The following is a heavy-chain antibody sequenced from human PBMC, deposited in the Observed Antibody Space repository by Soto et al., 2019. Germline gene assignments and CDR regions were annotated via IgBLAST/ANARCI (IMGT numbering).Heavy chain of an antibody. CDR1: GGSSGAYF. CDR2: IYYTGAT. Sequence: SETLSLTCTVSGGSSGAYFWNWVRQPPGKGLEWIGNIYYTGATSYNPSLESRVTISLDTSKNQFSLRLSSVTAADTAVYYCARPSVPATRGPLDYWGQGALVTVSS. J-gene: IGHJ4*02. CDR3: ARPSVPATRGPLDY. V-gene: IGHV4-59*01. D-gene: IGHD6-19*01.